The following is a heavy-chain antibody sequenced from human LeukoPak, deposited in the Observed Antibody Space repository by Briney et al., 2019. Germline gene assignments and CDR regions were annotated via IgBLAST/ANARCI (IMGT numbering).Heavy chain of an antibody. D-gene: IGHD2-8*01. CDR3: ARDRIKQGNGFDY. CDR1: GGSISSYY. CDR2: IYYSRST. V-gene: IGHV4-59*01. Sequence: PSETLSLTCTVSGGSISSYYWSWIRQPPGTGLEWIGYIYYSRSTHYNPSLKSRVIISVDTSKNQYSLKLSSVTAADTAVFYCARDRIKQGNGFDYWGPGTLVTVSS. J-gene: IGHJ4*02.